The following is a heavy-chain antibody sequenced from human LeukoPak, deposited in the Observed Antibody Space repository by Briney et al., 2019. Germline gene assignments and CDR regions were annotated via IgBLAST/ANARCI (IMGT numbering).Heavy chain of an antibody. Sequence: GASVKVSCKASGYTFTSYYMHWVRQAPGQGLEWMGIINPSGGSTSYAQKFQGRVTMTRDTSTSTVYMELSSLRSEDTAVYYCARDGCSSSSCQAGGNWFDPWGQGTLVTVSS. J-gene: IGHJ5*02. CDR1: GYTFTSYY. V-gene: IGHV1-46*01. D-gene: IGHD2-2*01. CDR2: INPSGGST. CDR3: ARDGCSSSSCQAGGNWFDP.